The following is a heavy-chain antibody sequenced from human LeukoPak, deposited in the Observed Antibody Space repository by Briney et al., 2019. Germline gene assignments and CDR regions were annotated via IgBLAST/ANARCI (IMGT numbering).Heavy chain of an antibody. V-gene: IGHV4-59*01. J-gene: IGHJ5*02. D-gene: IGHD1-14*01. CDR1: GGSISSYY. CDR3: ARNPRGLRWFDP. Sequence: PSETLSLTCTVSGGSISSYYWSWIRQPPGKGLEWIGYIHYSGSTNYNPSLKSRVTISVDTSKNQFSLKLSSVTAADTAVYYCARNPRGLRWFDPWGQGTLVTVSS. CDR2: IHYSGST.